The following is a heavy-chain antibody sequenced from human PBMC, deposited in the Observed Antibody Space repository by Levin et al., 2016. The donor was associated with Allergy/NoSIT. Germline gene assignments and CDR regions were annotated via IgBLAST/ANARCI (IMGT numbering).Heavy chain of an antibody. CDR3: AKDLRSNSEYPCFDY. CDR2: ITGNGDKT. D-gene: IGHD2/OR15-2a*01. J-gene: IGHJ4*02. CDR1: GFVFSNYA. Sequence: GGSLRLSCVASGFVFSNYAMIWVRQAPGRGLEWVSTITGNGDKTYYAGSVKGRFTISRDSSQNTLFLQMNSLRVEDTAVYYCAKDLRSNSEYPCFDYWGQGTLVTVSS. V-gene: IGHV3-23*01.